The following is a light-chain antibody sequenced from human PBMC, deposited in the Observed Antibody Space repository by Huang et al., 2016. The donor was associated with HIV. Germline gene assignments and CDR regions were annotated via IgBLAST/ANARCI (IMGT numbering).Light chain of an antibody. CDR3: QQSYITPRT. CDR1: QNINTY. CDR2: AAS. Sequence: DIQMTQSPSSLSAYVGDRVTITCRSSQNINTYLNWYQQKPGKAPKLLIYAASSVQDGVPSRFSGSGSGTDFTLISSLQIEDSSTYYCQQSYITPRTFGQGTKVEI. J-gene: IGKJ1*01. V-gene: IGKV1-39*01.